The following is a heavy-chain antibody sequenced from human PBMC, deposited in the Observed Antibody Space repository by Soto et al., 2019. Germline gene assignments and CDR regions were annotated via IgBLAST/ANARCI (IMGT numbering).Heavy chain of an antibody. D-gene: IGHD1-26*01. CDR2: ISSSSSYT. CDR1: GFTFSDYY. V-gene: IGHV3-11*06. Sequence: NPGGSLRLSCAASGFTFSDYYMSWIRQAPGKGLEWVSYISSSSSYTNYADSVKGRFTISRDNAKNSLYLQMNSLRAEDTAVYYCARAPGRPHVSMDVWGQGTTVTVSS. J-gene: IGHJ6*02. CDR3: ARAPGRPHVSMDV.